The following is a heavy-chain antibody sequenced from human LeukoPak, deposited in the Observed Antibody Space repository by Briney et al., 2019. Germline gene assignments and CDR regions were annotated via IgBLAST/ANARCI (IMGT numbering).Heavy chain of an antibody. CDR1: GYTFSSYG. V-gene: IGHV1-18*01. J-gene: IGHJ5*01. D-gene: IGHD2-15*01. CDR2: ISAYNGNI. Sequence: ASVKVSCKASGYTFSSYGISWVRLAPGQGLEWMGWISAYNGNIKYAQKFQGRVTMTTDTSTSTAYMELRSLRSADTAMYFWARNDLECSGGTCYPDDSWGEGTLVTVSS. CDR3: ARNDLECSGGTCYPDDS.